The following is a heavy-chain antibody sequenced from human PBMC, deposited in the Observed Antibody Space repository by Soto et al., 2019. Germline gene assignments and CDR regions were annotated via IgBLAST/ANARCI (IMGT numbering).Heavy chain of an antibody. D-gene: IGHD6-19*01. J-gene: IGHJ4*02. Sequence: VQLGESGGGVVQPGRSLRLSCAASGFTFSDYAMHWVRQAPGKGLEWVAVVSHDGRNTHYADFVKGRFTISRDSSKNTVSLERTSLRAEDTAVYYCAKGGRQWLVTSDFNYWGQGALVTVSS. CDR1: GFTFSDYA. V-gene: IGHV3-30*18. CDR3: AKGGRQWLVTSDFNY. CDR2: VSHDGRNT.